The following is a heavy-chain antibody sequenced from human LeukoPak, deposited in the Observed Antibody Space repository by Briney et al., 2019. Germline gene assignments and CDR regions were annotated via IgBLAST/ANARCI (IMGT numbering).Heavy chain of an antibody. V-gene: IGHV1-69-2*01. CDR2: VDPEDGET. D-gene: IGHD3-22*01. CDR1: GYTFTDYY. J-gene: IGHJ4*02. Sequence: ASVKVSCKVSGYTFTDYYMHWVQQAPGKGLEWMGLVDPEDGETIYAEKFQGRVTITADTSTDTAYMELSNLRSEDTAVYYCATVDSSGYNFDYWGQGTLVTVSS. CDR3: ATVDSSGYNFDY.